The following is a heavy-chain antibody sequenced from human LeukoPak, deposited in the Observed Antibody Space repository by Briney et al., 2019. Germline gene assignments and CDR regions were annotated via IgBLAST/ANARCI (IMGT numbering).Heavy chain of an antibody. D-gene: IGHD5-18*01. Sequence: PGGSLRLSCAASGFTVSSNYMSWVRQAPGKGLEWVSVIYSGGSTYYADSVKGRFTISRDNSKNTLYLQMNSLRAEDTAVYYCARGGGYSYGLYYFDYWGQGTLVTVSS. CDR2: IYSGGST. J-gene: IGHJ4*02. V-gene: IGHV3-53*01. CDR1: GFTVSSNY. CDR3: ARGGGYSYGLYYFDY.